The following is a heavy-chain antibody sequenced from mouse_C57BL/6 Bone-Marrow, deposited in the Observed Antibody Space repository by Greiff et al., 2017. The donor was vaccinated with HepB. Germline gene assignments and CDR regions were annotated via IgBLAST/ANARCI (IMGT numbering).Heavy chain of an antibody. CDR3: ASPYDGYYYYYAMDY. J-gene: IGHJ4*01. Sequence: QVQLQQSGAELVKPGASVKISCKASGYAFSSYWMNWVKQRPGKGLEWIGQIYPGDGDTNYNGKFKGKATLTADKSSSTAYMELRSLTSEDSAVYFCASPYDGYYYYYAMDYWGQGTSVTVSS. V-gene: IGHV1-80*01. CDR1: GYAFSSYW. D-gene: IGHD2-3*01. CDR2: IYPGDGDT.